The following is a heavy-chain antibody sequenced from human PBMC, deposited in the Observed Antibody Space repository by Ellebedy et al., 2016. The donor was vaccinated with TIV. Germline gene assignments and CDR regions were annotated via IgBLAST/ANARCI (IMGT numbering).Heavy chain of an antibody. CDR1: GGSISSGGYS. D-gene: IGHD2-2*01. CDR3: ARGLPQLPYYYYYYGMDV. CDR2: IYHSGST. J-gene: IGHJ6*02. V-gene: IGHV4-30-2*01. Sequence: SQTLSLTCAVSGGSISSGGYSWSWIRQPPGKGLEWIGYIYHSGSTYYNPSLKSRVTISVDTSKNQFSLKLSSVTAADTAVYYCARGLPQLPYYYYYYGMDVWGQGTTVTVSS.